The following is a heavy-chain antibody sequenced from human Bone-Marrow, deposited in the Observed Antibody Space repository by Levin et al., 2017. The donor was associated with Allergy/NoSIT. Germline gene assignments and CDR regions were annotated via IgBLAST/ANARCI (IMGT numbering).Heavy chain of an antibody. V-gene: IGHV3-23*01. CDR2: ISGSGGNT. J-gene: IGHJ4*02. D-gene: IGHD3-22*01. CDR3: AGYDTSAYHSPCDY. CDR1: GFIFRNYA. Sequence: GESLKISCAASGFIFRNYAMNWVRQAPGKGLEWVSQISGSGGNTHYADSVKGRFTFSRDNSKNTLYLQMNSLRVEDTAVYYCAGYDTSAYHSPCDYWGQGTLVTVSS.